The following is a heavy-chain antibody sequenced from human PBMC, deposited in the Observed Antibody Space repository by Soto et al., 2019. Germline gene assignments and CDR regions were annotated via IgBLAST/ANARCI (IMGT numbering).Heavy chain of an antibody. J-gene: IGHJ6*02. CDR2: IDPSDSYT. V-gene: IGHV5-10-1*01. CDR3: ARGDRYGSSSWYSYYYYYGMDV. D-gene: IGHD6-13*01. Sequence: PGEPLKISCKGSGYSFTSYLISWVRQIPGKGLEWMGRIDPSDSYTNYSPSFQGHVTISADKSISTAYLQWSSLKASDTAMYYCARGDRYGSSSWYSYYYYYGMDVWGQGTTVTVSS. CDR1: GYSFTSYL.